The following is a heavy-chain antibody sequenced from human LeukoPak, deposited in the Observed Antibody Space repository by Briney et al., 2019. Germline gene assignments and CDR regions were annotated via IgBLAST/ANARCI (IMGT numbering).Heavy chain of an antibody. V-gene: IGHV1-3*01. CDR3: ARGVVVVPAAPYNRFDP. D-gene: IGHD2-2*01. CDR1: GYTFTSYA. CDR2: INAGNGNT. J-gene: IGHJ5*02. Sequence: GASVKVSCKASGYTFTSYAMHWVRQAPGQRLEWMGWINAGNGNTKYSQKFQGRVTITRDTSASTAYMELSSLRSEDTAVYYCARGVVVVPAAPYNRFDPWGQGTLVTVSS.